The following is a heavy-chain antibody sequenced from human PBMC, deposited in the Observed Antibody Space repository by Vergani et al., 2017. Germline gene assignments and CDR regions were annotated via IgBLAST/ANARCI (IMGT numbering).Heavy chain of an antibody. CDR2: ISWNSGSI. D-gene: IGHD2-2*01. CDR1: GFTFDDYA. J-gene: IGHJ4*02. CDR3: AKDSGSSTSCLIDY. V-gene: IGHV3-9*01. Sequence: EVQLVESGGGLVQPGRSLRLSCAASGFTFDDYAMHWVRQAPGKGLEWVSGISWNSGSIGYADSVKGRFTISRDNAKNSLYLQMNSLRAEDTALYYCAKDSGSSTSCLIDYWGQGTRVTVSS.